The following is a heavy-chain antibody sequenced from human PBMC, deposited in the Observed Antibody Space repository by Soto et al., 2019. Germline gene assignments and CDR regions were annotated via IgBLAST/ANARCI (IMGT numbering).Heavy chain of an antibody. CDR2: IYYSGST. Sequence: SETLSLTCTVSGGSISSYYWSWIRQPPGKGLEWIGYIYYSGSTKYNPSLKSRVTISVDTSKNQFSLKLSSVTAADTAVYYCARGDPIFGVVPYMDVWGKGTTVTVSS. D-gene: IGHD3-3*01. J-gene: IGHJ6*03. CDR3: ARGDPIFGVVPYMDV. CDR1: GGSISSYY. V-gene: IGHV4-59*01.